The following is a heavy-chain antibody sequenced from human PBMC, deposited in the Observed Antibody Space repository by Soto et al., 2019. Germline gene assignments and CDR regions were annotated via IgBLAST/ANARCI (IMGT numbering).Heavy chain of an antibody. Sequence: GSLRLSCAASGFTFSSYSMNWVRQAPGKVLEWVSYISSSSSTIYYADSVKGRFTISRDNAKNSLYLQMNSLRDEDTAVYYCARGTNYDYVWGSYRYKWFDPWGQGTLVTVCS. CDR1: GFTFSSYS. CDR2: ISSSSSTI. J-gene: IGHJ5*02. CDR3: ARGTNYDYVWGSYRYKWFDP. V-gene: IGHV3-48*02. D-gene: IGHD3-16*02.